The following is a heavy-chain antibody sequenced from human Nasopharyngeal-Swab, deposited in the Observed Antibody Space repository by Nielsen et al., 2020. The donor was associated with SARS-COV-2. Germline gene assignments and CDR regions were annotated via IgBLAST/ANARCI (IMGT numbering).Heavy chain of an antibody. CDR3: AKDSPYYYGSGIGMNGMDV. Sequence: GESLKISCAASGFTFSSYAMSWVRQAPGKGLEWVSAISGSGGSTYYADSVKGRFTISRDNSKNTLYLQMNSLRAEDTAVYYCAKDSPYYYGSGIGMNGMDVWGQGTTVTVSS. CDR1: GFTFSSYA. D-gene: IGHD3-10*01. CDR2: ISGSGGST. V-gene: IGHV3-23*01. J-gene: IGHJ6*02.